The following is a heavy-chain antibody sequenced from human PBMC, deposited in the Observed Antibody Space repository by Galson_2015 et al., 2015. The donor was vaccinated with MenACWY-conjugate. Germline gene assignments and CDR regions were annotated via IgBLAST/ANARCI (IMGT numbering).Heavy chain of an antibody. D-gene: IGHD1-1*01. J-gene: IGHJ4*02. CDR2: IYYSGST. CDR3: SRVRGTTGTDS. Sequence: SETLSLTCTVSGGSISSYYWNWIRQPQPPGKGLEWIGYIYYSGSTNYNPSLKSRVTISVDTSKNQFSLKLSSVTAADTAVYYCSRVRGTTGTDSWGQGTLVSVSS. CDR1: GGSISSYY. V-gene: IGHV4-59*01.